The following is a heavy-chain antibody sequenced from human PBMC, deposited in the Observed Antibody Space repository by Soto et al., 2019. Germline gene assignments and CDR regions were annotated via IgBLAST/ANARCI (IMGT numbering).Heavy chain of an antibody. Sequence: EVQLVESGGGLVQPGGSLKVSCAASGFTFSGSAIHWVRQASGKGLEWVGRIRSKANSYATAYGASVKGRFTISRDDSKNTAYLRMNSLKTEDTAVYCCTRRITAAAGDYWGQGTLVTVSS. CDR2: IRSKANSYAT. CDR1: GFTFSGSA. J-gene: IGHJ4*02. D-gene: IGHD6-13*01. CDR3: TRRITAAAGDY. V-gene: IGHV3-73*02.